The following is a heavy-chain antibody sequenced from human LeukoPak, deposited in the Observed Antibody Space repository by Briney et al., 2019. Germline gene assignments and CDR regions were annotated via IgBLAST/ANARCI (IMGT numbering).Heavy chain of an antibody. J-gene: IGHJ4*02. CDR3: ASYYYDSSAYYGPFDY. V-gene: IGHV4-39*01. CDR2: LYYSGST. D-gene: IGHD3-22*01. Sequence: PSETLPLTCTVSGGSISSSSYYWGWIRQPPGKGLEWIGSLYYSGSTYYNPSLKSRVTISVDTSKNQFSLKLSSVTAADTAVYYCASYYYDSSAYYGPFDYWGQGTLVTVSS. CDR1: GGSISSSSYY.